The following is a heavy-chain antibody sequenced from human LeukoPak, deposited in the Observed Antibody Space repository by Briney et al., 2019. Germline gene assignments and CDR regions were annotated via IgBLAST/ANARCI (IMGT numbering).Heavy chain of an antibody. CDR1: GFPLTSYW. CDR2: INQDGSQK. CDR3: ARPSPNYFGSGSYYRADY. V-gene: IGHV3-7*01. D-gene: IGHD3-10*01. Sequence: GGSLRLSCAASGFPLTSYWMTWVRQAPGKGLEWVANINQDGSQKYYVDSVKGRFTISRDNAKNSLYLQMNSLRAEDTAAYYFARPSPNYFGSGSYYRADYWGQGTLLTVSS. J-gene: IGHJ4*02.